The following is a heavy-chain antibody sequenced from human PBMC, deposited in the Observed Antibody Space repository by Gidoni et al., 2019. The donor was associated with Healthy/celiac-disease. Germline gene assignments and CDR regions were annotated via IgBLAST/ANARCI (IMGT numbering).Heavy chain of an antibody. CDR1: GFTFSSYA. V-gene: IGHV3-23*01. CDR2: ISGSGGST. J-gene: IGHJ6*02. D-gene: IGHD6-6*01. Sequence: EVQLLESGGGLVQPGGSLRLSCAASGFTFSSYAMSWVRQAPGKGLEWVSAISGSGGSTYYADSGKGRFTISRDNSKNTLYLQMNSLRAEDTAVYYCAKDSEYSSSFGMDVWGQGTTVTVSS. CDR3: AKDSEYSSSFGMDV.